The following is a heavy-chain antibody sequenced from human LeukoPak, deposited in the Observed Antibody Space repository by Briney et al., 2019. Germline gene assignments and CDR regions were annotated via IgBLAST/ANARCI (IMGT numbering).Heavy chain of an antibody. CDR1: GDSLINFY. CDR2: IYYSGTT. CDR3: ARLKFDALTGYYEALDY. D-gene: IGHD3-9*01. J-gene: IGHJ4*02. Sequence: SETLSLTCTVSGDSLINFYWSWIRQPPGKGLEWIGYIYYSGTTNYNPSLKSRVTMSVDTSKNQFSLKLRSVTAADTAVYYCARLKFDALTGYYEALDYWGQGTLVTVSS. V-gene: IGHV4-59*08.